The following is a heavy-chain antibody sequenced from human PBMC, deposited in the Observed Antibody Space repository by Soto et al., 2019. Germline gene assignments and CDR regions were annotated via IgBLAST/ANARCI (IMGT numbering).Heavy chain of an antibody. J-gene: IGHJ6*02. CDR2: ISSSSSTI. V-gene: IGHV3-48*02. D-gene: IGHD5-18*01. CDR3: ARDLLQLAAYYYYGMDV. CDR1: GFTFSSYS. Sequence: GGSLRLSCAASGFTFSSYSMNWVRQAPGKGLEWVSYISSSSSTIYYADSVKGRFTISRDNAKNSLYLQMNSLRDEDTAVYYCARDLLQLAAYYYYGMDVWGQGTTVTISS.